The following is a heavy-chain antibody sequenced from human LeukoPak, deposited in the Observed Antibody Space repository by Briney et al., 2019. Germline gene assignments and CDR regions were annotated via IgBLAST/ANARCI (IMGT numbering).Heavy chain of an antibody. J-gene: IGHJ1*01. CDR1: GGSINSYY. V-gene: IGHV4-59*01. D-gene: IGHD1-1*01. CDR2: IYYSGST. CDR3: ATFGDSINWQY. Sequence: SETLSLTCTVSGGSINSYYWSWIRQPPGKGLEWIGYIYYSGSTNYNPSLKSRVTISVDTSKNQFSLRLSSVTAEDTAIYYCATFGDSINWQYWGQGTLVSVSS.